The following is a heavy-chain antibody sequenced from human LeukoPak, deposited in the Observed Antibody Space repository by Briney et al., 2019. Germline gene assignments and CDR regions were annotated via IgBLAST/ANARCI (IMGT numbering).Heavy chain of an antibody. V-gene: IGHV4-39*01. CDR2: IYYSGST. D-gene: IGHD3-3*01. CDR1: GGSISSSSYY. CDR3: ATRRRNFWSGYDYYYYYYGMDV. J-gene: IGHJ6*02. Sequence: SETLSLTCTVSGGSISSSSYYWGWIRQPPGKGLEWIGSIYYSGSTYYNPSLKSRVTISVDTSKNQFSLKLSSVTAADTAVYYCATRRRNFWSGYDYYYYYYGMDVWGQGTTVTVSS.